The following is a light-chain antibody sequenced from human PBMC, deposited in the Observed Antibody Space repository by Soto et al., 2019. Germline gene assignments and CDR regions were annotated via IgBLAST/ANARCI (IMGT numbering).Light chain of an antibody. CDR2: KAS. CDR3: QQYNSYPYT. V-gene: IGKV1-5*03. CDR1: QSINIW. Sequence: DIQMTQSHSTLSASVGDRVTITCRASQSINIWLAWYQQKPGKAPTLLIYKASSLRSGVPSRFSGSGSGTEFSLTISRLHPDDFATYYCQQYNSYPYTFGQGTKLEIK. J-gene: IGKJ2*01.